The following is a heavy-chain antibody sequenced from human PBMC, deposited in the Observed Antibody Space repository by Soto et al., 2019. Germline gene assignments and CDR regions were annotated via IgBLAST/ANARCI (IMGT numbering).Heavy chain of an antibody. CDR3: ARDPRSSGFAFDI. Sequence: QVQLVESGGGVVQPGRSLRLSCAASGFSISTYAMHWVRQAPGKGLEWVAVIWYDGSNKYYADSVKGRFTISRDNPKNTMYLQMDSLRAEYTALYYCARDPRSSGFAFDIWGQGTMVTVSS. CDR1: GFSISTYA. V-gene: IGHV3-33*01. CDR2: IWYDGSNK. J-gene: IGHJ3*02. D-gene: IGHD3-22*01.